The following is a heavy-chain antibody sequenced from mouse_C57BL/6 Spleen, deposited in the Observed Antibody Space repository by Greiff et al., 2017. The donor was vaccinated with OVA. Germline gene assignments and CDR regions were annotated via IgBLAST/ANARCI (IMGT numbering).Heavy chain of an antibody. V-gene: IGHV1-9*01. D-gene: IGHD2-5*01. CDR2: ILPGSGST. CDR1: GYTFTGYW. CDR3: APYSNYVAY. Sequence: VQLQQSGAELMKPGASVKLSCKATGYTFTGYWIEWVKQRPGHGLEWIGEILPGSGSTNYNEKFKGKATLTADTSSNTAYMQLSSLTTEDSAIYYCAPYSNYVAYWGQGTLVTVSA. J-gene: IGHJ3*01.